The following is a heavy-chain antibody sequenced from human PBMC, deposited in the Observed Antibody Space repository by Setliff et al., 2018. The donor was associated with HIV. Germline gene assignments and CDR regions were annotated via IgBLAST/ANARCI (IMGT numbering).Heavy chain of an antibody. CDR1: GGSFSGYY. D-gene: IGHD1-26*01. CDR3: ARLRSELGVFDY. J-gene: IGHJ4*02. CDR2: VNHSGST. V-gene: IGHV4-34*01. Sequence: SETLSLTCAVYGGSFSGYYWSWIRQPPGKGLEWIGEVNHSGSTNCNPSLKSRVTISVDMSKNQFSMKLRSVTAADTAVYYCARLRSELGVFDYWGQGTLVTVSS.